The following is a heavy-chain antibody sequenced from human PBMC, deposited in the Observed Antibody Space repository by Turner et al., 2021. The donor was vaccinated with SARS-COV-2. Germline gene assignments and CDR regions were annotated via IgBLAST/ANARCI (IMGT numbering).Heavy chain of an antibody. V-gene: IGHV1-2*02. CDR3: ARGGLYYYDSSAYYGDSFDI. J-gene: IGHJ3*02. D-gene: IGHD3-22*01. Sequence: QVQLVKSGAEVQKPGASVKVSCKASGYPFTGYYMHWVRQAPGQGLEWMGWINPNSGGTNYAQNFQGRVTMTRDTSISTAYMDLSRLRSDDTAWYYCARGGLYYYDSSAYYGDSFDIWGQVTMVTVSS. CDR2: INPNSGGT. CDR1: GYPFTGYY.